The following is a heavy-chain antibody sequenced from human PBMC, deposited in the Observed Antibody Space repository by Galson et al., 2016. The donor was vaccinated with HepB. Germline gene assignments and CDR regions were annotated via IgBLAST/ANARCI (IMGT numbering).Heavy chain of an antibody. CDR3: AKALAPYCSGGSCFRGFDS. Sequence: SLRLSCAASGFTVSSNYMNWVRQAPGKGLEWVSILYSDGTTYYTDSVKGRFTISRDNSKSTLYLQMNSLGAEDTAIYYCAKALAPYCSGGSCFRGFDSWGRGTLVTVSS. J-gene: IGHJ4*02. CDR1: GFTVSSNY. CDR2: LYSDGTT. V-gene: IGHV3-66*01. D-gene: IGHD4-23*01.